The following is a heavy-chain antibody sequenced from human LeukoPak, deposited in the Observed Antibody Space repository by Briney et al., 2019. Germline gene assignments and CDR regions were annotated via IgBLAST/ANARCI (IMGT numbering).Heavy chain of an antibody. CDR2: ISSSSSYI. CDR1: GFTFSSYS. CDR3: ARENTMVRGEFDP. V-gene: IGHV3-21*01. D-gene: IGHD3-10*01. Sequence: PGGSLRLSCAASGFTFSSYSMNWVRQAPGKGLEWVSSISSSSSYIYYADSVKGRFTISRDNAKNSLYLQMNSLRAEDTAVYYCARENTMVRGEFDPWGQGTLVTVSS. J-gene: IGHJ5*02.